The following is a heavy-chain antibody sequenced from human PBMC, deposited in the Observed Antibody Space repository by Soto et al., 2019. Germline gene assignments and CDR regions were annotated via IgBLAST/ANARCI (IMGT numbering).Heavy chain of an antibody. J-gene: IGHJ4*02. Sequence: QVQLQESGPGLVKPSQTLSLTCTVSGGSISSGGYYWSWIRQHPGKGLEWIGYIYYSGSTYYNPSLKSRVTISVDTSKNHFSRKLSSVTAADTAVYYCARSLRFLEWLLSFDYWGQGTLVTVSS. CDR1: GGSISSGGYY. CDR2: IYYSGST. V-gene: IGHV4-31*03. CDR3: ARSLRFLEWLLSFDY. D-gene: IGHD3-3*01.